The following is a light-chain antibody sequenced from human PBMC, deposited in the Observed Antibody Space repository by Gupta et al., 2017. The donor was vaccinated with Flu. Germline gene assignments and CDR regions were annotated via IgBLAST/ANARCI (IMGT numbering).Light chain of an antibody. CDR1: QDVRGW. CDR3: QQSNGYPWT. V-gene: IGKV1-12*01. Sequence: DIQLTQSPSSVSASVGDRVTITCRASQDVRGWLAWYQQKAGRAPKLLISAASSLQGGVPPRFSGSGSGTDFTRTISRLQPEDFGTYDCQQSNGYPWTFGQGTKVEIK. J-gene: IGKJ1*01. CDR2: AAS.